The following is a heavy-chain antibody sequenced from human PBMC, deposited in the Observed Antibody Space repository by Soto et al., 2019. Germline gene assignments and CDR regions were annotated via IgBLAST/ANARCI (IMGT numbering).Heavy chain of an antibody. V-gene: IGHV4-61*01. J-gene: IGHJ5*02. CDR3: ARGKIIGP. Sequence: SETLSLTCTVSGGSVGSGSYYWSWIRQPPGKGLEWIGYIYYSGSTNYNPSLKSRVTMSVDTSKNQFSLKLSSVTAADTAVYYCARGKIIGPWGQGTLVTVSS. CDR2: IYYSGST. D-gene: IGHD3-3*01. CDR1: GGSVGSGSYY.